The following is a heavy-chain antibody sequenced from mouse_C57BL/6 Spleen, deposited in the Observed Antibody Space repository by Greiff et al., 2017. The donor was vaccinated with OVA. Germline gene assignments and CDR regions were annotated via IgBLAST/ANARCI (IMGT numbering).Heavy chain of an antibody. V-gene: IGHV3-6*01. J-gene: IGHJ2*01. Sequence: EVQLQESGPGLVKPSQSLSLTCSVTGYSITSGYYWNWIRQFPGNKLEWMGYISYDGSNNYNPSLKNRISITRDTSKNQFFLKLNSVTTEDTATYYCARDRKQEDYYGSSYYFDYWGQGTTLTVSS. CDR1: GYSITSGYY. CDR2: ISYDGSN. D-gene: IGHD1-1*01. CDR3: ARDRKQEDYYGSSYYFDY.